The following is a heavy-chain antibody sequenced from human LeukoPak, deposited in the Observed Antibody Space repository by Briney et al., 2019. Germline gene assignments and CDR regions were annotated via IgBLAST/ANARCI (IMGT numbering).Heavy chain of an antibody. CDR3: AKGAPLLWFGEPTGNTYFDY. CDR2: ISGSGGST. Sequence: PGGSLRLSCAASGFTFSSYGMSWVRQAPGKGLEWVSAISGSGGSTYYADSVKGRFTISRDNSKNTLYLQMNSLRAEDTAVYYCAKGAPLLWFGEPTGNTYFDYWGQGTLVTVSS. V-gene: IGHV3-23*01. CDR1: GFTFSSYG. D-gene: IGHD3-10*01. J-gene: IGHJ4*02.